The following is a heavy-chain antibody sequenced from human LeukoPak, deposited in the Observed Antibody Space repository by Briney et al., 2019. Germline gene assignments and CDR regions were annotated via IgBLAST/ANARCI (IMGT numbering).Heavy chain of an antibody. Sequence: PGGSLRLSCAASGFTFSSYAMSWARQAPGKGLEWVSAISGSGGSTYYADSAKGRFTISRDNSKNTLYLQMNSLRAEDTAVYYCAKVSSGWHETFDYWGQGTLVTVSS. CDR2: ISGSGGST. CDR3: AKVSSGWHETFDY. D-gene: IGHD6-19*01. J-gene: IGHJ4*02. CDR1: GFTFSSYA. V-gene: IGHV3-23*01.